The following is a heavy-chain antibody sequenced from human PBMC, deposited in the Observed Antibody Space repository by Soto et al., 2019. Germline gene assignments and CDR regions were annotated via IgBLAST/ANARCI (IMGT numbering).Heavy chain of an antibody. CDR1: GGSISSGGYY. CDR3: AGGYYDFWSATPGGMDV. Sequence: SETLSLTCTVSGGSISSGGYYWSWIRQHPGKGLEWIGYIYYSGSTYYNPSLKSRVTISVDTSKNQFSLKLSSVTAADTAVYYCAGGYYDFWSATPGGMDVWGQGTTVTVSS. V-gene: IGHV4-31*03. CDR2: IYYSGST. J-gene: IGHJ6*02. D-gene: IGHD3-3*01.